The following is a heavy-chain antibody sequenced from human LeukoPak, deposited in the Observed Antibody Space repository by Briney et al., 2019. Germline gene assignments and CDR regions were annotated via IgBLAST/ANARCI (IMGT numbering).Heavy chain of an antibody. CDR2: INGVSNAL. J-gene: IGHJ3*02. D-gene: IGHD2-15*01. CDR1: GFTFSNYN. V-gene: IGHV3-48*02. Sequence: GGSLRLSCAASGFTFSNYNMNWVRQAPGKGRRWVSYINGVSNALWSPESLKGRFNISRDNAKTSLYLQMNNLRDEDTAVYYCARDLLGYAFDIWGQGTMVTVSS. CDR3: ARDLLGYAFDI.